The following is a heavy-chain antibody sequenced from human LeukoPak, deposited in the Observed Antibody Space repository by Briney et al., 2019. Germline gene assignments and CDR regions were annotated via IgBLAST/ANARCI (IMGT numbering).Heavy chain of an antibody. J-gene: IGHJ5*02. CDR2: IYHSGST. D-gene: IGHD3-22*01. CDR1: GYSISSGYY. Sequence: SETLSLTCAVSGYSISSGYYWGWIRQPPGKGLEWIGSIYHSGSTYYNPSLKSRVTISVDTSRNQFSLKLSSVTAADTAVYYCARDLGPNSSGYYYTHNWFDPWGQGTLVTVSS. CDR3: ARDLGPNSSGYYYTHNWFDP. V-gene: IGHV4-38-2*02.